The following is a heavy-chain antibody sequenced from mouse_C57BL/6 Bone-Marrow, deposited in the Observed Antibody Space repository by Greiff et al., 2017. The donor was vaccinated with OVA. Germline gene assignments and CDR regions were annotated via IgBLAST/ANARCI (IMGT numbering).Heavy chain of an antibody. Sequence: VQLQQSGAELVKPGASVKLSCKASGYTFTSYWMHWVKQRPGQGLEWIGMIHPNSGSTKYNEKFKSKATLTVDKPSSTAYMQLSSLTSEDSAVYYCARGGSSYDWYFDVWGTGTTVTVSS. CDR2: IHPNSGST. CDR3: ARGGSSYDWYFDV. D-gene: IGHD1-1*01. J-gene: IGHJ1*03. V-gene: IGHV1-64*01. CDR1: GYTFTSYW.